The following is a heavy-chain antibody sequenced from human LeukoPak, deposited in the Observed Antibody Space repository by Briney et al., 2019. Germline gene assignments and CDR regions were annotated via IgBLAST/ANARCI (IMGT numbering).Heavy chain of an antibody. J-gene: IGHJ4*02. D-gene: IGHD5-18*01. V-gene: IGHV1-24*01. Sequence: ASVKVSCKVSGYTLTELSMHWVQQAPGKGLEWMGGFDPEDGETIYAQKFQGRVTMTEDTSTDTAYMELSSLRSEDTAVYYCATDKTVDTAMVDGENYFDYWGQGTLVTVSS. CDR1: GYTLTELS. CDR2: FDPEDGET. CDR3: ATDKTVDTAMVDGENYFDY.